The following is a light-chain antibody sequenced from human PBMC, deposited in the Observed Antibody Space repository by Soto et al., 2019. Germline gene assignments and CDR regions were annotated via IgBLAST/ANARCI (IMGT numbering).Light chain of an antibody. V-gene: IGKV3-15*01. CDR1: QRVSSK. CDR3: QQYNNWPRT. Sequence: EIVMTQSPATLSVSPGERATLSCRASQRVSSKLARYQQKPGQAPRLLSNGASTRATGIPARFSGSGSGTEFTLTISSLQSEDFAVYYCQQYNNWPRTFGQGTKLEIK. CDR2: GAS. J-gene: IGKJ2*01.